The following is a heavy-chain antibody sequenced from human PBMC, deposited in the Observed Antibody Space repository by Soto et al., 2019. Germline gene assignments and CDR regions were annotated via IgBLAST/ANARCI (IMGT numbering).Heavy chain of an antibody. V-gene: IGHV3-30*18. D-gene: IGHD1-26*01. CDR3: AKDGNWELLPSTGMDV. CDR2: ISFDGSNG. J-gene: IGHJ6*02. CDR1: GFTFSSYG. Sequence: LRLSCGGSGFTFSSYGMRWVRQAPGKGLEWVAAISFDGSNGYYGDSVKGRFTISRDNSKNTLYLQMNSLRPEDTAVYYCAKDGNWELLPSTGMDVWGQGTTVTVSS.